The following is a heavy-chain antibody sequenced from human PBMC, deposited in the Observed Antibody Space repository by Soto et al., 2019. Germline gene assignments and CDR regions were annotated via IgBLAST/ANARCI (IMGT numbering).Heavy chain of an antibody. Sequence: SETLSLTCAVYGGSFSGYYWSWIRQPPGKGLEWIGEINHSGSTNYNPSLKSRVTISVDTSKNQFSLKLSSVTAADTAVYYCARCKHIRGMGSTIDHTVQYYFDYWGQGTLVTVSS. J-gene: IGHJ4*02. CDR3: ARCKHIRGMGSTIDHTVQYYFDY. D-gene: IGHD2-21*01. V-gene: IGHV4-34*01. CDR2: INHSGST. CDR1: GGSFSGYY.